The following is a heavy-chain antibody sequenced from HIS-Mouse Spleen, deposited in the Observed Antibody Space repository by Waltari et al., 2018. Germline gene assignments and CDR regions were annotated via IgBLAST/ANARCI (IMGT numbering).Heavy chain of an antibody. D-gene: IGHD7-27*01. CDR1: GGSFSGYY. V-gene: IGHV4-34*01. J-gene: IGHJ2*01. Sequence: QVQLQQWGAGLLKPSETLSLTCAVYGGSFSGYYWSWIRQPPGKGLEWIGEINHSGSTNYNPSLKSRVTISVETAKNQFSLKLSSVTAADTAVYYCARVRTGDPSYWYFDLWGRGTLVTVSS. CDR2: INHSGST. CDR3: ARVRTGDPSYWYFDL.